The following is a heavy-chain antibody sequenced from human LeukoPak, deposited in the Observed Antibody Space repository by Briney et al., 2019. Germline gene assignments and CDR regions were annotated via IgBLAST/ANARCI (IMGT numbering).Heavy chain of an antibody. Sequence: PGGSLRLSCAVSGFTFSSYNMNWVRQAPGKGLEWVSSISFSSNYIYYADSLKGRFTISRDNAKNSLYLQMNSLRAEDTAVYYCARGPNSNWSGLDFWGQGTLLTVSS. J-gene: IGHJ4*02. V-gene: IGHV3-21*01. CDR1: GFTFSSYN. D-gene: IGHD6-6*01. CDR3: ARGPNSNWSGLDF. CDR2: ISFSSNYI.